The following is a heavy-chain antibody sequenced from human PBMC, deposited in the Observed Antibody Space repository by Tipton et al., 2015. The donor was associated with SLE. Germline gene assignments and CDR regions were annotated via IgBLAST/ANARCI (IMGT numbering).Heavy chain of an antibody. J-gene: IGHJ4*02. Sequence: GSLRLSCAASGFTFSTYGIHWVRQAPGKGLEWVAFVRSDGSDKYYADSVKGRFTISRDDSKSTLYLQMDSLRAEDTSIYYCARGDSRRIEGGAYWGQGILVTVSS. V-gene: IGHV3-30*02. CDR2: VRSDGSDK. CDR1: GFTFSTYG. CDR3: ARGDSRRIEGGAY. D-gene: IGHD1-26*01.